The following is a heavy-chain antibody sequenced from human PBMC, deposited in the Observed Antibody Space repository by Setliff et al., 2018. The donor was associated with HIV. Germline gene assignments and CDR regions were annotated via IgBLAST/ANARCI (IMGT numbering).Heavy chain of an antibody. Sequence: PSETLSLTCTVSGGSISSSSYYWSWIRQSPGKGLEWIGYVSTSGSTNYNAPLKSRVIMSTDTSKNQIFLNLNSVTAADTAVYYCAREVDALNTVRGVLGTSGFDPWGQGTLVTVSS. J-gene: IGHJ5*02. V-gene: IGHV4-61*05. CDR3: AREVDALNTVRGVLGTSGFDP. CDR2: VSTSGST. D-gene: IGHD3-10*01. CDR1: GGSISSSSYY.